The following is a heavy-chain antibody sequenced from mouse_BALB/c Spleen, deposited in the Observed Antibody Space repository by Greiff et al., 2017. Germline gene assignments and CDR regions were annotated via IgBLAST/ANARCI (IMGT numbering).Heavy chain of an antibody. CDR1: GFTFSSYA. CDR3: ARTTTVVAPAMDY. V-gene: IGHV5-9-4*01. Sequence: EVQLVESGGGLVKPGGSLKLSCAASGFTFSSYAMSWVRQSPEKRLEWVAEISSGGSYTYYPDTVTGRFTISRDNAKNTLYLEMSSLRSEDAAMYYCARTTTVVAPAMDYWGQGTSVTVAS. CDR2: ISSGGSYT. D-gene: IGHD1-1*01. J-gene: IGHJ4*01.